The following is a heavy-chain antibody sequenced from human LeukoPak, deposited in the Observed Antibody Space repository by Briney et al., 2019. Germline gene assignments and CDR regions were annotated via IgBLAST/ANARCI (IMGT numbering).Heavy chain of an antibody. Sequence: PGGSLRLSCAASGFTFDDYAMHWVRQAPGKGLEWVGRIKSKTDGGTTDYAAPVKGRFTISRDDSKNTLYLQMNSLKTEDTAVYYCTTEGRNYYDSSGYRDAFDIWGQGTMVTVSS. V-gene: IGHV3-15*01. J-gene: IGHJ3*02. D-gene: IGHD3-22*01. CDR2: IKSKTDGGTT. CDR1: GFTFDDYA. CDR3: TTEGRNYYDSSGYRDAFDI.